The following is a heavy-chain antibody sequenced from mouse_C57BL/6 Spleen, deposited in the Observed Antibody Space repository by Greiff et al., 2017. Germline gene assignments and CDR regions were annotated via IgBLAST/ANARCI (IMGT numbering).Heavy chain of an antibody. CDR2: INYDGSST. J-gene: IGHJ4*01. D-gene: IGHD3-1*01. Sequence: EVKLMESEGGLVQPGSSMKLSCTASGFTFSDYYMAWVRQVPEKGLEWVANINYDGSSTYYLDSLKSRFIISRDNAKNILYLQMSSLKSEDTATYYCAREGRATYYYAMDYWGQGTSVTVSS. V-gene: IGHV5-16*01. CDR3: AREGRATYYYAMDY. CDR1: GFTFSDYY.